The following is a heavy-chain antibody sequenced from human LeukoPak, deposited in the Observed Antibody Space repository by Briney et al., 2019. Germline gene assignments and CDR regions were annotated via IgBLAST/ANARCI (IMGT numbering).Heavy chain of an antibody. Sequence: PGGSLRLSCAASGFTFSNAWMSWVRQAPGKGLEWVGRIKSKTDGGTTDYAAPVKGRFAISRDDSKNTLYLQISSLKMEDTAVYYCTTEGYSYGYFVDYWGQGTLVIVSS. V-gene: IGHV3-15*01. CDR3: TTEGYSYGYFVDY. J-gene: IGHJ4*02. D-gene: IGHD5-18*01. CDR1: GFTFSNAW. CDR2: IKSKTDGGTT.